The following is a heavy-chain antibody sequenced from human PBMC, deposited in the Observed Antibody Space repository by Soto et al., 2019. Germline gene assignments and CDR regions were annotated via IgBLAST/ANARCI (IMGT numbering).Heavy chain of an antibody. V-gene: IGHV5-10-1*01. CDR1: GYIFINNW. D-gene: IGHD4-4*01. J-gene: IGHJ4*02. CDR2: IDPSDSYT. CDR3: ARHSGVAPTEDNS. Sequence: PGESLKISCKGFGYIFINNWISWVRQMPGKGLEWVGRIDPSDSYTEYSPSFQGHVTISVDKSINTAFLQWTSLKASDTATYYCARHSGVAPTEDNSWGQGTLVTVSS.